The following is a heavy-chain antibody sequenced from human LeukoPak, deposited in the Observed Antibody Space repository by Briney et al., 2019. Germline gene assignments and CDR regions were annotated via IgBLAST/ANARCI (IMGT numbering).Heavy chain of an antibody. CDR2: IRYDDSAK. D-gene: IGHD3-16*01. V-gene: IGHV3-30*02. CDR3: TKGGYYFDY. J-gene: IGHJ4*02. Sequence: GGSLRLSCAAPGLTFSSFGMHWVRQAPGKGLEWVAFIRYDDSAKYYADSVKGRFTISRDNSKNTLYLQINSLRAEDTAVYYCTKGGYYFDYWGQGSLVTVSS. CDR1: GLTFSSFG.